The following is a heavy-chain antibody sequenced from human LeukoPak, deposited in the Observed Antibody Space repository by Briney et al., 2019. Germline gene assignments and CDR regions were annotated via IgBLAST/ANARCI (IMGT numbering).Heavy chain of an antibody. V-gene: IGHV3-21*01. Sequence: GGSLRLSCATSGFTFSSYSMNWVRQAPGKGLEGVSSISSGSKYIYNADSVKGRFTISRDNAKNSLYLQLNSLRAEDTAVYYCARALSYSYGSMDFWGQGTLVIVSS. CDR2: ISSGSKYI. CDR3: ARALSYSYGSMDF. CDR1: GFTFSSYS. D-gene: IGHD5-18*01. J-gene: IGHJ4*02.